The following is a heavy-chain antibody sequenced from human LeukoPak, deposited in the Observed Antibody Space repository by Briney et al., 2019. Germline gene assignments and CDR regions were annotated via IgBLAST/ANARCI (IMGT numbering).Heavy chain of an antibody. CDR1: GGFISSSSYY. CDR3: ASKRWLQYRFDY. D-gene: IGHD5-24*01. Sequence: SETLSLTCTVSGGFISSSSYYWAWIRQPPGKGLEWIGSIYYSGSTYYSPSLKSRVTISVDTSKNQFSLKLSSVTAADTAVYYCASKRWLQYRFDYWGQGTLVTVSS. J-gene: IGHJ4*02. V-gene: IGHV4-39*07. CDR2: IYYSGST.